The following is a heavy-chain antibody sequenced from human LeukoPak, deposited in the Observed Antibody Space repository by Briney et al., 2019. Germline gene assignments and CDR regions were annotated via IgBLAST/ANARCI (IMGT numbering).Heavy chain of an antibody. CDR1: GGSFSGYY. CDR3: ARGYGELQRDRFDP. D-gene: IGHD4-17*01. Sequence: PSETLSLTCAVYGGSFSGYYWSWIRQPPGKGLEWIGEINHSGSTNYNPSLKSRVTISVDTSKNQFSLKLSSVTAADTAVYYCARGYGELQRDRFDPWGQGTLVTVSS. CDR2: INHSGST. V-gene: IGHV4-34*01. J-gene: IGHJ5*02.